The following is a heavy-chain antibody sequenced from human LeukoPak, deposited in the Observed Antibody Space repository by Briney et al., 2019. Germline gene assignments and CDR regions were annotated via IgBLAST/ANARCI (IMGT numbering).Heavy chain of an antibody. CDR1: GGSISSSSYY. CDR2: IYYSGST. CDR3: ASVVMSNWFDP. D-gene: IGHD2-21*01. V-gene: IGHV4-39*07. Sequence: PSETLSLTCTVSGGSISSSSYYWGWIRQPPGKGLEWIGSIYYSGSTYYNPSLKSRVTISVDTSKDQFSLKLSSVTAADTAVYYCASVVMSNWFDPWGQGTLVTVSS. J-gene: IGHJ5*02.